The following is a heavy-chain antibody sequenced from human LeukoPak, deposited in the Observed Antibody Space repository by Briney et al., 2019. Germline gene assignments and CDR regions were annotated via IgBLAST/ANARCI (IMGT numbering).Heavy chain of an antibody. D-gene: IGHD3-10*01. CDR1: GYTFTSYY. Sequence: GASVKVSRKASGYTFTSYYMHWVRQAPGQGLEWMGIINPSGGSTSYAQKFQGRVTMTRDMSTSTVYMELSSLRSEDTAVYYCARTGGSVHYGSGSYYRDWGQGTLVTVSS. CDR3: ARTGGSVHYGSGSYYRD. V-gene: IGHV1-46*01. CDR2: INPSGGST. J-gene: IGHJ4*02.